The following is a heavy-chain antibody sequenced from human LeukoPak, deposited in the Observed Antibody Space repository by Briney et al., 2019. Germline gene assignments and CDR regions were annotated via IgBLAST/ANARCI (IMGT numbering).Heavy chain of an antibody. CDR3: ARDLSGVTGYTYGRGIDY. Sequence: GGSLRLSCAASGFTVSNNYMTWVRQAPGKGLEWLSVIYSGGSTYYADSVKGRFTISRDNAKNSLYLQMNSLRAEDTAVYYCARDLSGVTGYTYGRGIDYWGQGTLVTVSS. J-gene: IGHJ4*02. D-gene: IGHD5-18*01. CDR1: GFTVSNNY. V-gene: IGHV3-53*01. CDR2: IYSGGST.